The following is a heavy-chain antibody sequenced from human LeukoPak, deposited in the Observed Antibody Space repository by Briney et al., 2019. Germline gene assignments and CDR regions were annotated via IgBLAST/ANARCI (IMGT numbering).Heavy chain of an antibody. J-gene: IGHJ4*02. V-gene: IGHV4-31*11. D-gene: IGHD5-18*01. CDR1: GGSISSGGYY. Sequence: SQTLSLTRAVSGGSISSGGYYWSWIRQHPGKGLECIGYIYYSGSTYYNPSLKSRVIISVDTSKNQFSLKLSSVTAADTAVYYCARSHSADPFGYSYGGPIAGYFDYWGQGTLVTVSS. CDR3: ARSHSADPFGYSYGGPIAGYFDY. CDR2: IYYSGST.